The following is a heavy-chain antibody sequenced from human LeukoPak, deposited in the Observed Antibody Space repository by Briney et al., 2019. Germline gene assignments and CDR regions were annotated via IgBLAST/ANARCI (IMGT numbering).Heavy chain of an antibody. J-gene: IGHJ6*02. D-gene: IGHD3-3*01. Sequence: GSLRLSCAASGFTFSSYSMNWVRQAPGKGLEWVSSISSSSSYIYYADSVKGRFTISRDNAKNSLYLQMNSLRAEDTAVNYCARDSGVEWFGYYYYGMDVWGQGTTVTVSS. CDR1: GFTFSSYS. V-gene: IGHV3-21*01. CDR3: ARDSGVEWFGYYYYGMDV. CDR2: ISSSSSYI.